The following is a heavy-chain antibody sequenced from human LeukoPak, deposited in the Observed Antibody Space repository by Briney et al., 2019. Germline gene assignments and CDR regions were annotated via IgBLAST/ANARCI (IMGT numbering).Heavy chain of an antibody. CDR2: IYYSGST. J-gene: IGHJ4*02. CDR3: ARHGRGVGATFNF. D-gene: IGHD1-26*01. Sequence: GSLRLSCAASGFAFSTYAMSWVRQAPGKGLEWIGYIYYSGSTNYNPSLTSRVTMSVDTSKNQISLNLSSVTAADTAVYYCARHGRGVGATFNFWGQGTLVTVSS. V-gene: IGHV4-59*08. CDR1: GFAFSTYA.